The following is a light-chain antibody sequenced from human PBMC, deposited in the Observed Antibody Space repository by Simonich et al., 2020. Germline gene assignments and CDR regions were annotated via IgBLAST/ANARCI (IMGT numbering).Light chain of an antibody. CDR2: WAS. Sequence: DIVMTQSPDSLAVSLGERATINCKSSQGVLYSSNNKNYLAWEQQKPGQPPKLLIYWASTRESGVPDLFSGSGSGTDFTLTISSLQAEDVAVYYCQQYYSTPWTFGQGTKVEIK. CDR1: QGVLYSSNNKNY. V-gene: IGKV4-1*01. CDR3: QQYYSTPWT. J-gene: IGKJ1*01.